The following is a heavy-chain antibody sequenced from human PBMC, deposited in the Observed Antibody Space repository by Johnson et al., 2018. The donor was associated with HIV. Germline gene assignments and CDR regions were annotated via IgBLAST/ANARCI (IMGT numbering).Heavy chain of an antibody. CDR3: ARGLTGTRRDAFDI. CDR2: ISYDGSNK. D-gene: IGHD1-7*01. CDR1: RFTFSSYA. V-gene: IGHV3-30-3*01. Sequence: QVQLVESGGGVVQPGRSLRLSCVASRFTFSSYAMHWVRQAPGKGLEWVAVISYDGSNKYYADSVKGRFTISRDNSKNTLYLQMNSLRAEDTAVYYCARGLTGTRRDAFDIWGQGTMVTVSS. J-gene: IGHJ3*02.